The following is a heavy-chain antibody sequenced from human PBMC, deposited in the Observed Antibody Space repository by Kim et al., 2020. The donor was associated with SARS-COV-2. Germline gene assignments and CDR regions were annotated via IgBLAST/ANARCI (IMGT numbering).Heavy chain of an antibody. CDR1: GGSFSGYY. CDR2: INHSGST. Sequence: SETLSLTCAVYGGSFSGYYWSWIRQPPGKGLEWIGEINHSGSTNYNPSLKSRVTISVDTSKNQFSLKLSSVTAADTAVYYCARVSVVVVAATGWFDPWGQGTLVTVSS. J-gene: IGHJ5*02. CDR3: ARVSVVVVAATGWFDP. V-gene: IGHV4-34*01. D-gene: IGHD2-15*01.